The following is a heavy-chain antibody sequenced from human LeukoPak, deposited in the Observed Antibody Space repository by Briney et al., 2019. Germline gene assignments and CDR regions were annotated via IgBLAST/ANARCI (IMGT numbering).Heavy chain of an antibody. Sequence: GGSLRLSCVGSQFTFNSYALHWVRQAPGKGLEWVAVISYDGIHKYYADSVKGRFTISRDNSRNTLYLQMDSLRAEDTAVYYCARYDTAMGPTGAFDIWGQGTMVTVSS. CDR3: ARYDTAMGPTGAFDI. V-gene: IGHV3-30-3*01. CDR2: ISYDGIHK. D-gene: IGHD5-18*01. CDR1: QFTFNSYA. J-gene: IGHJ3*02.